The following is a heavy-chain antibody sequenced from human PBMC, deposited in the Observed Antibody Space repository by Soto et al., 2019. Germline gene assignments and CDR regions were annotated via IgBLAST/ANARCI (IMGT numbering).Heavy chain of an antibody. CDR3: AGDVTVNYYDSNYYYYAMDV. J-gene: IGHJ6*02. CDR2: IIPFFKAT. CDR1: GGTFTSHA. Sequence: ASVKVSCKASGGTFTSHAISWVRQAPGQGLEWMGVIIPFFKATNYAQKFQGRVTITADDSMNTAYMDLYSLTSEDTAVYYCAGDVTVNYYDSNYYYYAMDVWGQGTTVTVSS. D-gene: IGHD3-16*01. V-gene: IGHV1-69*13.